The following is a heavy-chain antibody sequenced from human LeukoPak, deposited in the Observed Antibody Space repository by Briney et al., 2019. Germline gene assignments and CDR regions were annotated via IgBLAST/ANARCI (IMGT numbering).Heavy chain of an antibody. V-gene: IGHV3-33*01. CDR2: IWSDGSNK. CDR3: ARDSGNYKGMDV. D-gene: IGHD1-26*01. J-gene: IGHJ6*02. CDR1: GFTFSSYG. Sequence: GGSLRLSCAASGFTFSSYGMHWVRQAPGKGLEWVAVIWSDGSNKYYADFVKGRFTISRDNAKNSLYLQMNSLRAEDTAVYYCARDSGNYKGMDVWGQGTTVTVSS.